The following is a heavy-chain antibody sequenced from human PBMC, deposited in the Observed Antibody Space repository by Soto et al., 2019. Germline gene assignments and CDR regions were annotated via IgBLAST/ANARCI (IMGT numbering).Heavy chain of an antibody. D-gene: IGHD3-10*01. J-gene: IGHJ3*01. V-gene: IGHV1-18*01. CDR1: GYIFVSYA. CDR2: ISAYNGHT. CDR3: ARVGTDGFDF. Sequence: QVQLVQSGPEVKKPGASVRVSCKPSGYIFVSYAVTWVRQAPGQGLEWMGWISAYNGHTINAQKFQDRVTMTTDSSTSTAYMELSSLTSDDTAVYYCARVGTDGFDFWGQGTMVTVSS.